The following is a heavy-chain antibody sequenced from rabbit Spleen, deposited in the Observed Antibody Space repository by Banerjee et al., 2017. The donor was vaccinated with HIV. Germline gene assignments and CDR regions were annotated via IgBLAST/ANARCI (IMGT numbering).Heavy chain of an antibody. CDR3: ARDLAGVIGWNFDF. Sequence: QEQLVESGGGLVQPEGSLTLTCKASGFDFSSNAMCWVRQAPGKGPEWIACIYGDASGSTWYAAWAKGRFTISRISSTTVALQMTSLTAADTATYFCARDLAGVIGWNFDFWGQGTLVTVS. J-gene: IGHJ4*01. V-gene: IGHV1S45*01. CDR1: GFDFSSNA. D-gene: IGHD4-1*01. CDR2: IYGDASGST.